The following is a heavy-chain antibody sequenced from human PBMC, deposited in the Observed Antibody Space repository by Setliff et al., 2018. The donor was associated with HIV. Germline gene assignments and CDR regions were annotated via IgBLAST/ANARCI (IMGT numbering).Heavy chain of an antibody. Sequence: PSETLSLTCTVSGGSISSSSYYWGWIRQPPGKGLEWIGSIFNDGRTYYNPSLKSRVTIPMGTSTNQFSLKLTSVTAADTAVYFCARHFPSISLFFGDPGPFDRWGQGAL. CDR2: IFNDGRT. J-gene: IGHJ4*02. V-gene: IGHV4-39*01. D-gene: IGHD3-10*01. CDR1: GGSISSSSYY. CDR3: ARHFPSISLFFGDPGPFDR.